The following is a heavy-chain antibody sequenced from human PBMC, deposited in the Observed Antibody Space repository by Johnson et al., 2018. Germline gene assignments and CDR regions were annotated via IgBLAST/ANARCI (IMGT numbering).Heavy chain of an antibody. CDR2: INHSGST. V-gene: IGHV4-34*01. D-gene: IGHD1-1*01. CDR3: ARGQGTMDV. CDR1: GGSFSDYS. J-gene: IGHJ6*03. Sequence: TCAVYGGSFSDYSWNWIRQPPGKGLEWIGEINHSGSTTYNPSLKSRVTISVDTSNKQVSLKLSSVTAAYTAMYYCARGQGTMDVWGKGTTVTVSS.